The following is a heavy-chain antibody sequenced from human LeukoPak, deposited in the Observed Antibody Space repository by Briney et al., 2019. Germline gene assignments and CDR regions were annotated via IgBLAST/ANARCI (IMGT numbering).Heavy chain of an antibody. CDR3: ARDPSRYDILTTNWFDP. J-gene: IGHJ5*02. CDR1: GGSISSSNW. D-gene: IGHD3-9*01. V-gene: IGHV4-4*02. CDR2: IYHSGST. Sequence: PSGTLSLTCAVSGGSISSSNWWSWVRQPPGKGLEWIGEIYHSGSTNYNPSLKSRVTISVDKSKNQFSLKLSSVTAADTAVYYCARDPSRYDILTTNWFDPWGQGTLVTVSS.